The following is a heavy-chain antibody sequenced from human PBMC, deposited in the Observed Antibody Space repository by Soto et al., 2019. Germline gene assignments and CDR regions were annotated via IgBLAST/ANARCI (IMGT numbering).Heavy chain of an antibody. J-gene: IGHJ4*02. CDR3: ARDRRDGYTRYSEF. D-gene: IGHD3-9*01. Sequence: SETLSLTCTVSGVSITSYFWSWIRQTPGKGLDWIGSISFSGATYSNPSLKGRAALSVDTSENHLSLTLNSVTSADTAVYFCARDRRDGYTRYSEFWGQGNHVTLST. CDR2: ISFSGAT. CDR1: GVSITSYF. V-gene: IGHV4-59*01.